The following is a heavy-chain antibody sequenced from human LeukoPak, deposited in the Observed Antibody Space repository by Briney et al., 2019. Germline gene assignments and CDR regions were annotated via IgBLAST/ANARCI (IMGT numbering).Heavy chain of an antibody. J-gene: IGHJ4*02. D-gene: IGHD3-22*01. V-gene: IGHV3-49*03. CDR1: GFTFGDYA. CDR2: IRSKAYGGTT. CDR3: TRQGYHYPAYLYYDSSGYVPY. Sequence: GGSLRLSCTASGFTFGDYAMSWFRQAPGKGLEWVGFIRSKAYGGTTEYAASVKGRFTISRDDSKSIAYLQMNSLKTEDTAVYYCTRQGYHYPAYLYYDSSGYVPYWGQGTLVTVSS.